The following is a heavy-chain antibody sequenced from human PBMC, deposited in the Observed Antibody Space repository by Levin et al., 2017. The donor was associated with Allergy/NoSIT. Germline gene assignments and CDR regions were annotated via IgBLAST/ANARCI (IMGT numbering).Heavy chain of an antibody. V-gene: IGHV3-21*01. J-gene: IGHJ3*02. CDR3: ASGSYGAFES. CDR1: GFTFSSYS. D-gene: IGHD3-10*01. CDR2: IDNTGNYI. Sequence: PGGSLRLSCAASGFTFSSYSMNWVRQAPGKGLEWVSSIDNTGNYIYYADSLKGRFTISRDNAKNSLYLQMNSLRAEDTALYYCASGSYGAFESWGQGTMVTVSS.